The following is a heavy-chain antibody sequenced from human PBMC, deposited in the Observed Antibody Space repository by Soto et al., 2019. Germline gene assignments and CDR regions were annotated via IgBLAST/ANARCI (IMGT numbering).Heavy chain of an antibody. V-gene: IGHV3-30-3*01. CDR2: ISYDGSNK. CDR1: GFTFSSYA. J-gene: IGHJ6*01. Sequence: GGSLRLSCAASGFTFSSYAMHWVRQAPGKGLEWVAVISYDGSNKYYADSVKGRFTISRDNSKNTLYLQMNSLRAEDTAVYYCARDRGVVVAYGMDVWGQGTTGTVSS. CDR3: ARDRGVVVAYGMDV. D-gene: IGHD2-15*01.